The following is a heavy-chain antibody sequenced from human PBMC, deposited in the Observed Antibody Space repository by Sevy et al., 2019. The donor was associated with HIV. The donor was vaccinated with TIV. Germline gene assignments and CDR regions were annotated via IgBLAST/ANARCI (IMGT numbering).Heavy chain of an antibody. Sequence: GGCLRLSCAASGFTLSSYGMHWVRQAPGKGLEWVAVIRYDGSNKYYADSVKGRFTISRDNSKNTLYLQMNSLRAEDTAVYYCARDRLGITISAEWGGGMDVWGQGTTVNVSS. J-gene: IGHJ6*02. V-gene: IGHV3-33*01. CDR2: IRYDGSNK. CDR1: GFTLSSYG. D-gene: IGHD3-3*01. CDR3: ARDRLGITISAEWGGGMDV.